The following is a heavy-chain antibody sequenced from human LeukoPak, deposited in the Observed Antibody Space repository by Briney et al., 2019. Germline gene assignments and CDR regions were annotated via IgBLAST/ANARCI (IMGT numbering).Heavy chain of an antibody. J-gene: IGHJ6*03. CDR2: ISSSGGST. CDR3: AVATDFSVYYYYMDV. Sequence: GGSLRLSCAASGFTFSSDVMSWVRQAPGKGLEWVSGISSSGGSTYYADSVKGRFTISRDNSKNTLYLQMNSLRAEDTAVYYCAVATDFSVYYYYMDVWGKGTTVTVSS. V-gene: IGHV3-23*01. CDR1: GFTFSSDV. D-gene: IGHD3-3*01.